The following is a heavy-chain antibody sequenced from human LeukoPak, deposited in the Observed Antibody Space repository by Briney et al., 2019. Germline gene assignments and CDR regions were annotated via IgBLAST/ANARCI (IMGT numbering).Heavy chain of an antibody. CDR1: GYSFILYG. CDR3: ARDSSSGWSYFDY. D-gene: IGHD6-19*01. V-gene: IGHV1-18*01. J-gene: IGHJ4*02. Sequence: ASVKVSCKTSGYSFILYGISWVRQAPGQGPEWMGWISTSTGDTKYTQKFQGRVTLTTDTSTSTAYMELSSLRSDDTAVYYCARDSSSGWSYFDYWGQGTLVTVSS. CDR2: ISTSTGDT.